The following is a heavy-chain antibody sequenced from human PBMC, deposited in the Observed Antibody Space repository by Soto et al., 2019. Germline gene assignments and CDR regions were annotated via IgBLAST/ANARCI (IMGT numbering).Heavy chain of an antibody. D-gene: IGHD3-3*01. CDR3: ARGRDECWSGYAGSDDYYYGMDV. CDR1: GFTFSSYA. CDR2: ISYDGSNK. J-gene: IGHJ6*02. V-gene: IGHV3-30-3*01. Sequence: QVQLVESGGGVVQPGRSLRLSCAASGFTFSSYAMHWVRQAPGKGLEWVAVISYDGSNKYYADSVKGRFTISRDNSKNALDLQRNSLRASDTDVYDCARGRDECWSGYAGSDDYYYGMDVWGQWTTVTVSS.